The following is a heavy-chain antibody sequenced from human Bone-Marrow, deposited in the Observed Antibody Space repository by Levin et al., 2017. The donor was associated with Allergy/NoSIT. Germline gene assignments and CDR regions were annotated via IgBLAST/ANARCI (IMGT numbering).Heavy chain of an antibody. V-gene: IGHV3-23*01. CDR3: ARDPGIALTHFDY. CDR1: EFTFSSYG. Sequence: GESLKISCAASEFTFSSYGMTWVRLAPGKGLEWVSHITGSGGNTYYADSVKGRFTISRDNSKNTLFLQMNSLRADDTAVYYCARDPGIALTHFDYWGQGTLVTVSS. J-gene: IGHJ4*02. CDR2: ITGSGGNT. D-gene: IGHD2-15*01.